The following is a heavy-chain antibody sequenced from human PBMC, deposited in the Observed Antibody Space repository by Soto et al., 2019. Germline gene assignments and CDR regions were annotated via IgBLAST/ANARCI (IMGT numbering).Heavy chain of an antibody. J-gene: IGHJ2*01. D-gene: IGHD3-10*01. CDR2: LSWTSAHL. CDR1: EFTFDSYA. Sequence: EVHLVESGGGLVQSGRSLRLSCAASEFTFDSYAMHWVRQAPGKGLEWVAGLSWTSAHLGYAESVKGRFTISRDNANNSLNLQMNSLRADDTAFYYCARGVHYSISGTYRLWYFDLWGRGTLVTVSS. V-gene: IGHV3-9*01. CDR3: ARGVHYSISGTYRLWYFDL.